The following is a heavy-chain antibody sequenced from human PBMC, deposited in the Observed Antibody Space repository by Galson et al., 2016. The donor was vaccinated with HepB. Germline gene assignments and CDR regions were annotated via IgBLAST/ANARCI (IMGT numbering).Heavy chain of an antibody. CDR3: VREDRYCSGSTCYPNWFDP. Sequence: SLRLSCAASGFTFNTFSMNWVRQAPGEGLEWLPSISSSGRSIYYAYSLKDRFTISRDNARNSLFLQMNSLRAEDTAVYYCVREDRYCSGSTCYPNWFDPWGQGTLVTVSS. CDR2: ISSSGRSI. V-gene: IGHV3-21*01. CDR1: GFTFNTFS. J-gene: IGHJ5*02. D-gene: IGHD2-2*01.